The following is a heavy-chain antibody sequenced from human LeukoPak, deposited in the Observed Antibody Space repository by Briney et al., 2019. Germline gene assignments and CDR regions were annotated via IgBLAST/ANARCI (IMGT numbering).Heavy chain of an antibody. J-gene: IGHJ4*02. D-gene: IGHD3-9*01. CDR2: IHTSGST. Sequence: PSETLSLTCTVSGGSISSYYWTWIRQAAGKGLEWIGRIHTSGSTNHNPSLKSRVTISVDTSKNQFSLKLSSVTAADTAVYYCARKVHYDILTGYPTGHFDYWGQGTLVTVSS. V-gene: IGHV4-4*07. CDR3: ARKVHYDILTGYPTGHFDY. CDR1: GGSISSYY.